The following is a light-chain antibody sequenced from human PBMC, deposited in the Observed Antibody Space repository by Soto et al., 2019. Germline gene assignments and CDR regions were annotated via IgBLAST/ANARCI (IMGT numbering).Light chain of an antibody. CDR1: QSISSTY. V-gene: IGKV3-20*01. CDR2: GAS. J-gene: IGKJ2*01. CDR3: QQYDNSPYT. Sequence: EIVLTQSPGTLSLSPGERATLSCRASQSISSTYLAWYQKKPGQAPRLLIYGASTRATGIPDRFSGSGSATDFTLTISRLEPEDFAVYYCQQYDNSPYTFGQGTRLEIK.